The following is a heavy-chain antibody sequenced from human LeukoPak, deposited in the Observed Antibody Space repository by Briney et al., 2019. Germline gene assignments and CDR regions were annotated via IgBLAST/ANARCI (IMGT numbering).Heavy chain of an antibody. Sequence: AGGSLRLSCAASGFTFSSYWMSWVRQAPGKGLEWVANIKKDGSETYYVDSVKGRFTISRDDAKNSVYLQMNSLRAEDTAVYFCARDSAVAAWDYWGQGTLATVSS. J-gene: IGHJ4*02. V-gene: IGHV3-7*01. CDR1: GFTFSSYW. CDR3: ARDSAVAAWDY. CDR2: IKKDGSET. D-gene: IGHD6-19*01.